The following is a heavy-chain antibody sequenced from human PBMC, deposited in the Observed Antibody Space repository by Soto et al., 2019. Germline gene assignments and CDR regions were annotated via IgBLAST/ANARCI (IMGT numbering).Heavy chain of an antibody. D-gene: IGHD3-16*01. V-gene: IGHV4-59*08. CDR3: ARRWGNGFDY. CDR1: GGSISSYY. Sequence: SETLSLTCTVSGGSISSYYWSWIRQPPGKGLEWIGYIYYSGSTNYNPSLKSRVTISVDMSKNQFSLKLTSVTAADTAVYYCARRWGNGFDYWGQGTLVTVSS. CDR2: IYYSGST. J-gene: IGHJ4*02.